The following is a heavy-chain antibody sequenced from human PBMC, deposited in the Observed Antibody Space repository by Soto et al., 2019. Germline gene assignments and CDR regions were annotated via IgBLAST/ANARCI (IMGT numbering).Heavy chain of an antibody. J-gene: IGHJ4*02. CDR2: MHYTGFS. CDR1: GDSVTSHY. D-gene: IGHD2-2*01. V-gene: IGHV4-59*02. Sequence: SETLSLTCSFSGDSVTSHYLTWIRQSPEKGLEWIGYMHYTGFSHYNPSLKSRLTISVDRSKNQFTLQLTSVTAADTAVYYCARGYCPGTRCHDSFDFWGQGILVTVSS. CDR3: ARGYCPGTRCHDSFDF.